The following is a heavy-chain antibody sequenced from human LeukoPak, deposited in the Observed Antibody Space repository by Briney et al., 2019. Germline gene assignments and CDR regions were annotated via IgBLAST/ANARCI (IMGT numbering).Heavy chain of an antibody. J-gene: IGHJ4*02. V-gene: IGHV3-23*01. Sequence: HTGGSLRLSCAASGFTFSKYAMSWVRQAPGKGLEWVSAISGSSGSTYYADSVKGRFAISRDNSKNTLYLQLNSLRAEDTAVYYCAKDRSCSYTSCYSGRDYWGQGTLVTVSS. CDR2: ISGSSGST. CDR3: AKDRSCSYTSCYSGRDY. CDR1: GFTFSKYA. D-gene: IGHD2-2*01.